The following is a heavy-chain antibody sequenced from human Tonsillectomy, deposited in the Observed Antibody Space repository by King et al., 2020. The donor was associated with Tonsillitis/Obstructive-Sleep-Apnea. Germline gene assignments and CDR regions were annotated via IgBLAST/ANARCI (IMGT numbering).Heavy chain of an antibody. CDR3: ARGDGNYVVVSVSLGAFHI. Sequence: QLQESGPGLVEPSQTLSLRCSVSGGSISSGDNYWTWLRQSPGKGLEWIGHISSSGVTHYNPSLKSRVSISVEMSKNQFLLNLSSVTAADTAAYFCARGDGNYVVVSVSLGAFHIWGQGTLVAVSS. CDR2: ISSSGVT. CDR1: GGSISSGDNY. V-gene: IGHV4-30-4*01. D-gene: IGHD3-16*01. J-gene: IGHJ3*02.